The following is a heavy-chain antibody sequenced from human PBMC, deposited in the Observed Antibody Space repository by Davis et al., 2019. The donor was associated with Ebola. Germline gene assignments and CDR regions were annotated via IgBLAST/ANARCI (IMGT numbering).Heavy chain of an antibody. J-gene: IGHJ4*02. CDR1: GFIFRSYS. Sequence: GGSLRLSCAASGFIFRSYSMNWVRQAPGKGLEWVSYISSSSSTIYYADSVKGRFTISRDNAKNSLYLQMNSLRDEDTAVYYCAREGFYYDSSGYYYFDYWGRGTVVTVSS. CDR2: ISSSSSTI. D-gene: IGHD3-22*01. CDR3: AREGFYYDSSGYYYFDY. V-gene: IGHV3-48*02.